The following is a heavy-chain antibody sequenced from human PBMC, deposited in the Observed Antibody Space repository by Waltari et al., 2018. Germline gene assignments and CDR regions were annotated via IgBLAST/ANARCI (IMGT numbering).Heavy chain of an antibody. V-gene: IGHV1-69*12. Sequence: QVQLVQSGAEVKKPGSSVKVSCKASGGTFSSYAISWVRQAPGQGLEWMGGIIPIFGTANYAQKFQGRVTITADESTSTAYMELSSLRSEDTAVYYCARALHTILAVAGGNWFDPWGQGTLVTVSS. J-gene: IGHJ5*02. CDR3: ARALHTILAVAGGNWFDP. CDR1: GGTFSSYA. D-gene: IGHD6-19*01. CDR2: IIPIFGTA.